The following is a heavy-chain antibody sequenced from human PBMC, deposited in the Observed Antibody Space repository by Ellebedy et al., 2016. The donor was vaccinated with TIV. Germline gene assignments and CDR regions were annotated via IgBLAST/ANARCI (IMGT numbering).Heavy chain of an antibody. J-gene: IGHJ6*02. V-gene: IGHV3-21*03. D-gene: IGHD1-26*01. CDR1: GFSFRSYS. CDR3: IRDREWEVHFYDMDV. Sequence: GESLKISXAGSGFSFRSYSMNWVRQAPGKGLEWVSSISSTSSYIYYADSVRGRFTISRDNAKNSLYLQMNSLKTEDTAVYYCIRDREWEVHFYDMDVWGQGTTVTVSS. CDR2: ISSTSSYI.